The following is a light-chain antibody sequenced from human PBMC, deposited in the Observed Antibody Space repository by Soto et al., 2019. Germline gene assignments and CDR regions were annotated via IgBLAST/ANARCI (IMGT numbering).Light chain of an antibody. CDR2: DAS. CDR1: QSVSSNY. CDR3: QQYNNWPFT. J-gene: IGKJ3*01. Sequence: EIVLTQSPGTLSLSPGERATLSCRASQSVSSNYLAWYQQKPGQAPRLLIYDASSRATGIPDRFSGSGSGTDFTLTISALEPEDFAVYYCQQYNNWPFTFGPGTKVDIK. V-gene: IGKV3D-20*02.